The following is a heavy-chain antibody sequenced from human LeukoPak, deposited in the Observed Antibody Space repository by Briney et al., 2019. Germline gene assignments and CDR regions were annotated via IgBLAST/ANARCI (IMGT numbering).Heavy chain of an antibody. V-gene: IGHV3-30*02. J-gene: IGHJ6*03. D-gene: IGHD5-18*01. CDR1: GFTFSSYW. CDR2: IRYDGSNK. CDR3: AKTHSYAYYYYMDV. Sequence: GGSLRLSCAASGFTFSSYWMSWVRQAPGKGLEWVAFIRYDGSNKYYADSVKGRFTISRDNSKNTLYLQMNSLRAEDTAVYYCAKTHSYAYYYYMDVWGKGTTVTISS.